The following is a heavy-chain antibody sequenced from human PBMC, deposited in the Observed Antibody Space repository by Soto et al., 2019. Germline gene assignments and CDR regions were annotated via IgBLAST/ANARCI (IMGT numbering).Heavy chain of an antibody. CDR2: IYDSESA. Sequence: SETLSLTCNVSGESISSGGYYWSWIRHHPRKGLEWIGYIYDSESAYYNPSLKSRVTISMDTSKNHFAMRLSSVTDADTAVYYCARASSSSSAADYWGQGTLVTVSS. CDR1: GESISSGGYY. V-gene: IGHV4-31*03. J-gene: IGHJ4*02. CDR3: ARASSSSSAADY. D-gene: IGHD6-6*01.